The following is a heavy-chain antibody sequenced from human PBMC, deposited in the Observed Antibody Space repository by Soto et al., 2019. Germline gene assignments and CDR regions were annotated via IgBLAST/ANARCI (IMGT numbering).Heavy chain of an antibody. CDR2: IYYSGST. D-gene: IGHD3-10*01. CDR1: GGSISSSSYY. J-gene: IGHJ4*02. V-gene: IGHV4-39*01. CDR3: ARHYYGSGSYDRGLDD. Sequence: SETLSLTCTVSGGSISSSSYYWGWIRQPPGKGLEWIGSIYYSGSTYYNPSLKSRVTISVDTSKNQFSLKLSSVTAADTAVYYCARHYYGSGSYDRGLDDWGQGTLVTVSS.